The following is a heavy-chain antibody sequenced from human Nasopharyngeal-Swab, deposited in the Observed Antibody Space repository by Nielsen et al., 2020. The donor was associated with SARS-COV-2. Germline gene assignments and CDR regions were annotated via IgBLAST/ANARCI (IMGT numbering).Heavy chain of an antibody. Sequence: SLKISCAASGFTFDDYAMHWVRQAPGKGLEWVSGISWNSGSIGYADSVKGRFTISRDNAKNSLYLQMNSLRAEDTAVYYCARDRITIFGVEKPFDYWGQGTLVTVSS. CDR3: ARDRITIFGVEKPFDY. V-gene: IGHV3-9*01. CDR2: ISWNSGSI. D-gene: IGHD3-3*01. CDR1: GFTFDDYA. J-gene: IGHJ4*02.